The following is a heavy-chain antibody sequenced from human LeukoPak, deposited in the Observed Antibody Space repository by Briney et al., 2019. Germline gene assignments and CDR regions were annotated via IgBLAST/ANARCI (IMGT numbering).Heavy chain of an antibody. V-gene: IGHV3-74*01. Sequence: PGGSLRLSCAASGFSFSGKWLHWVRQAPGKGLVWVSNIESDGSTANYVDSVKGRFTIARDNAKNTLYLQMNSLRAEDTAVYYCARPSGQTPDLYQLLDPDYFDYWGQGTLVTVSS. CDR1: GFSFSGKW. CDR2: IESDGSTA. D-gene: IGHD2-2*01. J-gene: IGHJ4*02. CDR3: ARPSGQTPDLYQLLDPDYFDY.